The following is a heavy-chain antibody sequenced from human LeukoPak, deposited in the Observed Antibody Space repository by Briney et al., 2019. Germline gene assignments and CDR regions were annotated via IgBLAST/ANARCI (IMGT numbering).Heavy chain of an antibody. V-gene: IGHV1-18*01. D-gene: IGHD3-22*01. CDR3: PRGYYDSSDFEYFHH. CDR1: GYTFTSYG. J-gene: IGHJ1*01. Sequence: ASVKVSCKASGYTFTSYGISWVRQAPGQGREWMGWISSYNGNTNYAQKLQGRVTMTTDTSTSTAYMELSRLRSDDTAIYYCPRGYYDSSDFEYFHHWGQGTLVTVSS. CDR2: ISSYNGNT.